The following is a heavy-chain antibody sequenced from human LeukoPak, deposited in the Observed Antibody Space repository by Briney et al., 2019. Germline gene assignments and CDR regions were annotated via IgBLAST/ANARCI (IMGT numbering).Heavy chain of an antibody. D-gene: IGHD6-25*01. CDR1: GVSISNYY. CDR3: ATKKTTPRSGFDY. J-gene: IGHJ4*02. CDR2: IYFIGNT. Sequence: SETLSLTCAVSGVSISNYYLSWIRQPPGKGLEWIGHIYFIGNTNYNASLKSRVTISLDTPKNHFSLKLTSVTAADTAIYYCATKKTTPRSGFDYWGQGTLVTVSS. V-gene: IGHV4-59*01.